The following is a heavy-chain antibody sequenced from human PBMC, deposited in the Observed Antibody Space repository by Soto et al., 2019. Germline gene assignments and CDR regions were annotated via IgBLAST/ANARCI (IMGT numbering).Heavy chain of an antibody. CDR1: GFKISSSS. CDR2: ISDSGSNT. Sequence: PGGSLRLSCAAFGFKISSSSMNWVRQAPGRGLEWVAYISDSGSNTLYADSVKGRFTVSRDTAKNSLYLQMSGLRDEDRAVYYCAKEDFWSGYYPFFDYYGMDVWGQGTTVTVSS. CDR3: AKEDFWSGYYPFFDYYGMDV. V-gene: IGHV3-48*02. J-gene: IGHJ6*02. D-gene: IGHD3-3*01.